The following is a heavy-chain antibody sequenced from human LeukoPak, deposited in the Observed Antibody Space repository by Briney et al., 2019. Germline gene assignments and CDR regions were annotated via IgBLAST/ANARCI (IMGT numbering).Heavy chain of an antibody. V-gene: IGHV3-23*01. CDR3: AKAEGYDILTGLDY. Sequence: GGSLRLSCAPSGFTFSSYAMSWVRQAPGKGLEWVSGIGASGGSTYYADSVKGRFTISRDNSKNTLYLQMNSLRTEDTAVYYCAKAEGYDILTGLDYWGQGTLVTVSS. D-gene: IGHD3-9*01. CDR2: IGASGGST. CDR1: GFTFSSYA. J-gene: IGHJ4*02.